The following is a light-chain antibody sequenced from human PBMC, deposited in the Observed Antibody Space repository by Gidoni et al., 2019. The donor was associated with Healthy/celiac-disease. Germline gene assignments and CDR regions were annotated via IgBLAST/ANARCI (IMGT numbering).Light chain of an antibody. CDR1: QSVSSN. Sequence: EIVMTQSPATLSVSPGERATLARRASQSVSSNLAWYQQTPGQAPRLLIYCASTRATGIPARFSGSGSGTELTLTISSPQSEDFAVYYCQQYNNWPLTFGGGTKVEIK. J-gene: IGKJ4*01. CDR2: CAS. V-gene: IGKV3-15*01. CDR3: QQYNNWPLT.